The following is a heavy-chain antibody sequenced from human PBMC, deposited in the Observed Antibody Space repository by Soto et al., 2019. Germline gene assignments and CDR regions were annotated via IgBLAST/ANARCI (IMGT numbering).Heavy chain of an antibody. D-gene: IGHD2-2*01. Sequence: GGSLRLSCAASGFTFSSYAMSWVRQAPGKGLEWVSATSGSGGSTYYADSVKGRFTISRDNSKNTLYLQMNSLRAEDTAVYYWAPRYCSSTSCYPYWGQGTLVTVSS. CDR3: APRYCSSTSCYPY. J-gene: IGHJ4*02. V-gene: IGHV3-23*01. CDR2: TSGSGGST. CDR1: GFTFSSYA.